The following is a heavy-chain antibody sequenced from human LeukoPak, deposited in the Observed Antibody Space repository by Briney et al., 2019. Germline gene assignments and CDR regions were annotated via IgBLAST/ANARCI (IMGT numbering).Heavy chain of an antibody. Sequence: PGGSLRLSCAASGFTFSDYYMSWIRQAPGKGLEWVSYISSSGSTIYYADSVKGRFTISRDNTKNSLYLQMNSLRAEDTAVYYCATHRSSRWYFDYWGQGTLVTVSS. CDR2: ISSSGSTI. J-gene: IGHJ4*02. CDR3: ATHRSSRWYFDY. CDR1: GFTFSDYY. V-gene: IGHV3-11*01. D-gene: IGHD6-13*01.